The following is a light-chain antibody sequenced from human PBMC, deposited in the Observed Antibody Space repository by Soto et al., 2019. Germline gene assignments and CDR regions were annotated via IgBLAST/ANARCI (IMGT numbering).Light chain of an antibody. CDR2: GAS. CDR1: QSISSTY. J-gene: IGKJ1*01. V-gene: IGKV3-15*01. CDR3: QQYNNWPRT. Sequence: IVMKQSPVALSVSKGERATLSCRASQSISSTYLAWYQQKPGQAPRLLIYGASTRATDIPARFSGSGSGTEFTLTISSLQSEDFAVYYCQQYNNWPRTFGQGTMV.